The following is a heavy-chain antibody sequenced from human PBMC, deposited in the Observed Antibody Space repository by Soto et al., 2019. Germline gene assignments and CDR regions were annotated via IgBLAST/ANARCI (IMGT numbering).Heavy chain of an antibody. V-gene: IGHV3-21*01. CDR3: ASEETAWPLAYGLDV. CDR1: GFSLSSYS. CDR2: ITRNSDI. Sequence: GFLRLSCAASGFSLSSYSMHWVRQAPGKGLEWVSAITRNSDIYYADSVKGRFTISRDNAQNSVSLQMDRLRAEDTTVYYCASEETAWPLAYGLDVWGQGTTVTVSS. D-gene: IGHD2-21*02. J-gene: IGHJ6*02.